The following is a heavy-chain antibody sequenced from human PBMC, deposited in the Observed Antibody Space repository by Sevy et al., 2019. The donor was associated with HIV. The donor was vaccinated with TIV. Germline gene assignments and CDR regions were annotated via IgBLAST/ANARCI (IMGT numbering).Heavy chain of an antibody. CDR3: ARDLGGYGGNSIDY. D-gene: IGHD2-21*02. CDR2: ISADIGNS. CDR1: GYPFSSYG. V-gene: IGHV1-18*01. J-gene: IGHJ4*02. Sequence: ASVKVSCKASGYPFSSYGISWVRQAPGQGLEWMGWISADIGNSNYPQNLQGRVTMTTDTSTSTAYMELRSLRFDDTAVYYCARDLGGYGGNSIDYWGQGTLVTVSS.